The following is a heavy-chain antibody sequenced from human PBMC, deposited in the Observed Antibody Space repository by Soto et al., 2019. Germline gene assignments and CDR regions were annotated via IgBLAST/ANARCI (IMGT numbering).Heavy chain of an antibody. CDR3: AKDIGYCSGGSCEYYFDY. Sequence: GGSLRLSCAASGFTFSSYGMHWVRQAPGKGLEWVAVISYDGSNKYYADSVKGRFTISRDNSKNTLYLQMNSLRAEDTAVYYCAKDIGYCSGGSCEYYFDYWGQGTLVTVSS. D-gene: IGHD2-15*01. CDR1: GFTFSSYG. CDR2: ISYDGSNK. V-gene: IGHV3-30*18. J-gene: IGHJ4*02.